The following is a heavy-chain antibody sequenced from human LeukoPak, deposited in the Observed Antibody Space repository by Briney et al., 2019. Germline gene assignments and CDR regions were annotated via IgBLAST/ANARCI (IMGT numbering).Heavy chain of an antibody. CDR1: GFTFDDYA. CDR3: AKDRKWELEGSFDY. Sequence: PGRSLRLPCAASGFTFDDYAMHWVRQAPGKGLEWVSGISWNSGSIGYADSVKGRFTISRDNAKNSLYLQMNSLRAEDTALYYCAKDRKWELEGSFDYWGQGTLVTVSS. V-gene: IGHV3-9*01. D-gene: IGHD1-26*01. CDR2: ISWNSGSI. J-gene: IGHJ4*02.